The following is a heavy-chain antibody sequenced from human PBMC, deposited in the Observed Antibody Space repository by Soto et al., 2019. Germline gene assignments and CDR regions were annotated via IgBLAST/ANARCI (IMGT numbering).Heavy chain of an antibody. CDR3: ARDYVTMIVVGPVDY. D-gene: IGHD3-22*01. V-gene: IGHV3-33*01. CDR2: IWYDGSNK. Sequence: QVQLVESGGGVVQPGRSLRLSCAASGFTFSSYGMHWVRQAPGKGLEWVAVIWYDGSNKYYADSVKGRFTISRDNSKNTLYLQMNSLRAEDTAVYYCARDYVTMIVVGPVDYWGQGTLVTVSS. J-gene: IGHJ4*02. CDR1: GFTFSSYG.